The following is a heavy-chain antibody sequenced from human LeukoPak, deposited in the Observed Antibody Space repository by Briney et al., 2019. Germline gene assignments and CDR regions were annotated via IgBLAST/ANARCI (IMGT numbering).Heavy chain of an antibody. J-gene: IGHJ4*02. CDR2: IYSGGST. CDR1: GFTVSSNY. D-gene: IGHD1-1*01. V-gene: IGHV3-66*01. Sequence: PGGSLRFSCAASGFTVSSNYMSWVRQAPGKGLEWVSVIYSGGSTYYADSVKGRFTISRDNSKNTLYLQMNSLRAEDTAVYYCASDSTMKGYWGQGTLVTVSS. CDR3: ASDSTMKGY.